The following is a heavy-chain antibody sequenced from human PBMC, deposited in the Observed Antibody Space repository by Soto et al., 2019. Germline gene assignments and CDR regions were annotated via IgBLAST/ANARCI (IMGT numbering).Heavy chain of an antibody. CDR2: INGDGKTA. CDR1: GFTFSSYW. D-gene: IGHD3-22*01. J-gene: IGHJ4*02. V-gene: IGHV3-74*01. Sequence: PGGSLRLSCAASGFTFSSYWMHWVRQAPGKGLVWVSGINGDGKTATYADSVKGRFIISRDNAKNILYLQMNSLTADDTAVYYCARPRYDGSGTPFDHWGQGSLVTVSS. CDR3: ARPRYDGSGTPFDH.